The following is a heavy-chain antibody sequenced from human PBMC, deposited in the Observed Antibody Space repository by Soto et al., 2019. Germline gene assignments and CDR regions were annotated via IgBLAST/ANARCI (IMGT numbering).Heavy chain of an antibody. CDR1: GGTFSSYA. CDR2: IIPIFGTA. CDR3: ARDLKPVDGPNDFDI. V-gene: IGHV1-69*13. J-gene: IGHJ3*02. Sequence: SVKVSFKASGGTFSSYAIIWVRQAPVQGLEWMGGIIPIFGTANYAQKFQGRVTITADESTSTAYMELSSLRSEDTAVYYCARDLKPVDGPNDFDIWGHGKLVTVSS. D-gene: IGHD6-19*01.